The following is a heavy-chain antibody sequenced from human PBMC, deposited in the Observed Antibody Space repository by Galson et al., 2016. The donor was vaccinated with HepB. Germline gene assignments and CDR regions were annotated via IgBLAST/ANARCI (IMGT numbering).Heavy chain of an antibody. CDR2: VWHDGTQK. CDR3: ARDWGQDQPIDY. J-gene: IGHJ4*02. V-gene: IGHV3-33*01. D-gene: IGHD2-2*01. Sequence: SLRLSCAASGFKFNKYGMHWVRQAPGKGLDWVAVVWHDGTQKDYAESVKGRFTISRDNSKNTLYLQMDSLRVEDTALYYCARDWGQDQPIDYWGQGTLVTVSS. CDR1: GFKFNKYG.